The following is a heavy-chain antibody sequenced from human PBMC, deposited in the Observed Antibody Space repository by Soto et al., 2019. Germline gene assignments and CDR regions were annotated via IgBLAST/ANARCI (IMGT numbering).Heavy chain of an antibody. V-gene: IGHV4-59*01. Sequence: SETLSLTCPASAGSISSYYWSCIRQPPGTGLECIGYIYYNESTNDNPSLKSRVTISVDTSKNQFSLKLSSVTAADTAVYYCARSTAIAAAGTDAEYVQHWGHGTLVTVSS. CDR1: AGSISSYY. D-gene: IGHD6-13*01. CDR2: IYYNEST. CDR3: ARSTAIAAAGTDAEYVQH. J-gene: IGHJ1*01.